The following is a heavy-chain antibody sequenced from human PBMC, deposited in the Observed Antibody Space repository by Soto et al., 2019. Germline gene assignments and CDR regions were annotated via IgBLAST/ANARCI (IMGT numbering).Heavy chain of an antibody. V-gene: IGHV4-59*12. Sequence: QVQLQESGPGLVKSSETLSLTCTVSGASITNDYWSWIRQPPGKGLEWIGSIYYTGDTNYNPSLKSRATISVDTSKNHFSLKLTSVTAVDTAVYYCARKGRASTAPWDYWGHEPWSPSPQ. CDR3: ARKGRASTAPWDY. D-gene: IGHD1-1*01. J-gene: IGHJ4*01. CDR2: IYYTGDT. CDR1: GASITNDY.